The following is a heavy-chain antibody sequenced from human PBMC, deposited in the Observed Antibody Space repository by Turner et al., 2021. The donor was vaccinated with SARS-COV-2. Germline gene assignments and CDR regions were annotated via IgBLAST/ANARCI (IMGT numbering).Heavy chain of an antibody. V-gene: IGHV1-18*01. J-gene: IGHJ4*02. CDR2: ISAYNGNT. CDR1: GYTLTSYG. D-gene: IGHD2-15*01. Sequence: VQLVQSGAEVKKPGASVKVSCKASGYTLTSYGISWVRQAPGQGLEWMVLISAYNGNTNYAQKLQGRVTMTTDTSTSTAYMELRSLRSDDTAVYYCARGDIVVVVASTPGDYFDYWGQGTLVTVSS. CDR3: ARGDIVVVVASTPGDYFDY.